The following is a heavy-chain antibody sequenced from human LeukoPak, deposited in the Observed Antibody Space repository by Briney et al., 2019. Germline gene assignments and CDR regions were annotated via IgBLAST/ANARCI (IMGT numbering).Heavy chain of an antibody. Sequence: PSETLSLTCAVSGGSISSGGYSWSWIRQPPGKGLEWIGYIYYSGSTYYNPSLKSRVTISVDMSKNQFSLKLSSVTAADTAVYYCARGARGQLASYYYYYMDVWGKGTTVTVSS. J-gene: IGHJ6*03. CDR3: ARGARGQLASYYYYYMDV. CDR1: GGSISSGGYS. D-gene: IGHD1-1*01. CDR2: IYYSGST. V-gene: IGHV4-30-4*07.